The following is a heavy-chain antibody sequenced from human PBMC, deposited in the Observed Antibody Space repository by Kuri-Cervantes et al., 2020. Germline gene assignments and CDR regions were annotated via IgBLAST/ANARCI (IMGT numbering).Heavy chain of an antibody. CDR3: ARDRGDSSGWSDAFDI. Sequence: SQTLSLTCAISGGSVSSNSAAWNWIRQSPSRGLEWLGRTYYRSKWYNDYAVSVKSRITINPDTSKNQCSLQLNSVTPEDTAVYYCARDRGDSSGWSDAFDIWGQGTMVTVSS. D-gene: IGHD6-19*01. CDR2: TYYRSKWYN. V-gene: IGHV6-1*01. J-gene: IGHJ3*02. CDR1: GGSVSSNSAA.